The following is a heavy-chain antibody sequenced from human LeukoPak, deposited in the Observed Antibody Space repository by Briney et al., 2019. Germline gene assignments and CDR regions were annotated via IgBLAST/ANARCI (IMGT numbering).Heavy chain of an antibody. D-gene: IGHD6-6*01. V-gene: IGHV4-39*01. J-gene: IGHJ5*02. CDR3: ARHGSSSGWFDP. CDR2: IYYSGST. CDR1: GGSISSSSYY. Sequence: PSETLSLTCTVSGGSISSSSYYWGWIRQPPGKGLEWIGSIYYSGSTYYNPSLKSRVTISVDTSKNQFSLKLSSVTAADTAVYYCARHGSSSGWFDPWGQGTLVTVSS.